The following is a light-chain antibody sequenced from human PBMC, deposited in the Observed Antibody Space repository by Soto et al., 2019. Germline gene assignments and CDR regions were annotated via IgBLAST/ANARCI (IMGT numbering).Light chain of an antibody. CDR2: LGD. Sequence: QSVLTQPPSASGTPGQRVTISCSGSSSNIGGSSVNWYQHLPGTAPKLLIYLGDQRASGVSDRFSGSKSGTSASLAINGLRSDDEADYYCAAWDDNLNAYVFGSGTKVTVL. CDR1: SSNIGGSS. CDR3: AAWDDNLNAYV. J-gene: IGLJ1*01. V-gene: IGLV1-44*01.